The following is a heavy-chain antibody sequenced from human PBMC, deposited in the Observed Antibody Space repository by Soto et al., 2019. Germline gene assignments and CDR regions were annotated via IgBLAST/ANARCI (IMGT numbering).Heavy chain of an antibody. D-gene: IGHD1-26*01. CDR1: RDTFTSSY. Sequence: ASVKVSCKAPRDTFTSSYINWVRQAPGQGLEWMGVINPHGGSTAYAQKFKGRVTLTRDTSASTVYMEVSSLTSEDTAMYYCARSSGGNFGIIIEGTNWFAPWGQGTLVTVS. CDR2: INPHGGST. V-gene: IGHV1-46*01. CDR3: ARSSGGNFGIIIEGTNWFAP. J-gene: IGHJ5*02.